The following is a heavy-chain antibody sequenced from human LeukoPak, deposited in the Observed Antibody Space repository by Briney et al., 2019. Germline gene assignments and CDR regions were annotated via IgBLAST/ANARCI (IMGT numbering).Heavy chain of an antibody. V-gene: IGHV4-61*05. D-gene: IGHD3-22*01. CDR3: ARFTYYYDSSGRLPGYFDY. CDR2: IYYSGST. J-gene: IGHJ4*02. CDR1: GGSISSSSYY. Sequence: SETLSLTCTVSGGSISSSSYYWGWIRQPPGKGLEWIAYIYYSGSTNYNPSLKSRVTISVDTSKNQFSLKLSSVTAADTAVYYCARFTYYYDSSGRLPGYFDYWGQGTLVTVSS.